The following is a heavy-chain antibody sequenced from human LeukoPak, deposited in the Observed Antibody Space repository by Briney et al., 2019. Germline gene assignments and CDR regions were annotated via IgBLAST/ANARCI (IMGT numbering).Heavy chain of an antibody. CDR1: GFTVSSNY. V-gene: IGHV3-15*01. CDR3: TTDLRWELQDFDY. D-gene: IGHD1-26*01. CDR2: IKSKIDGGTT. Sequence: PGGSLRLSCAVSGFTVSSNYMSWVRQAPGKGLEWVGRIKSKIDGGTTDYAAPVKGRFTISRDDSKNTLYLQMNSLKTEDTAVYYCTTDLRWELQDFDYWGQGTLVTVSS. J-gene: IGHJ4*02.